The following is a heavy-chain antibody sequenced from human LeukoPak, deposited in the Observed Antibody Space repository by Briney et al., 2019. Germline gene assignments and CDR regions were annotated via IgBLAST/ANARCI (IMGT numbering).Heavy chain of an antibody. CDR1: GFIFSSYG. CDR2: IRYDGSDK. V-gene: IGHV3-30*02. Sequence: GGSLRLSCAASGFIFSSYGMHWVRQAPGKWLEWVAFIRYDGSDKYYSDSVKGRFTISRDNSKNTLHLQMNSLRPEDTAVYYCAKDPGEYCSNTSCWSQGTLVTVSS. J-gene: IGHJ4*02. D-gene: IGHD2-2*01. CDR3: AKDPGEYCSNTSC.